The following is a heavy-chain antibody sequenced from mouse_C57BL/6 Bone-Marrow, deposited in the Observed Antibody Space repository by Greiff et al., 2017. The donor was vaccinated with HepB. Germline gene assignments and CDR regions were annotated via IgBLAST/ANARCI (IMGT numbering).Heavy chain of an antibody. V-gene: IGHV5-16*01. J-gene: IGHJ1*03. D-gene: IGHD2-9*01. CDR1: GFTFSDYY. CDR3: ARDPPMVTTDWYFDV. Sequence: EVKLMESEGGLVQPGSSMKLSCTASGFTFSDYYMAWVRQVPEKGLEWVANINYDGSSTYYLDSLKSRFIISRDNAKNILYLQMSSLKSEDTATYYCARDPPMVTTDWYFDVWGTGTTVTVSS. CDR2: INYDGSST.